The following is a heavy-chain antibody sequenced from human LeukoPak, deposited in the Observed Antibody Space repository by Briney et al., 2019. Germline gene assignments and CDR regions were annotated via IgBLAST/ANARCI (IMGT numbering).Heavy chain of an antibody. V-gene: IGHV3-7*01. J-gene: IGHJ4*02. CDR1: GFTVSDDW. Sequence: GGSVRLSWAASGFTVSDDWMTSVRQAPGKGREWVANIKQDGSEKDYVDSVKGRFTISRDNAKNSVYLQMDSLRVEDTAVYYCARKGGYSSDYYYWGQGTLVTVSS. CDR2: IKQDGSEK. CDR3: ARKGGYSSDYYY. D-gene: IGHD3-22*01.